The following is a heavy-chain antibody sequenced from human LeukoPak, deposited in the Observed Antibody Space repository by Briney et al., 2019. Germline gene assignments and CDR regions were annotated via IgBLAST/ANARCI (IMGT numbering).Heavy chain of an antibody. V-gene: IGHV1-18*04. J-gene: IGHJ4*02. Sequence: ASVKVSCKASGYTFTRNYIHWVRQAPGQGLEWMGWISGHNGDTNYARKFQGRVTLTSETSTRTGYLEVKSLRSDDTAMYYCALGDILTGYWAEYLEYWGQGTLVTVSS. CDR3: ALGDILTGYWAEYLEY. CDR2: ISGHNGDT. D-gene: IGHD3-9*01. CDR1: GYTFTRNY.